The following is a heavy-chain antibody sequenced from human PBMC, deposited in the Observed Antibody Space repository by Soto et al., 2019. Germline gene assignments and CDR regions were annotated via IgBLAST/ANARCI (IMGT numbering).Heavy chain of an antibody. CDR3: ARGSGGYSYYGVDV. D-gene: IGHD3-16*01. CDR1: GFTFSGYA. Sequence: GGSLRLSCAASGFTFSGYAMHWVRQAPGKGLEWVALISYDGSNKYYADSVKGRFTISRDSSKNTMYLQMNSLRAEDTAVFYCARGSGGYSYYGVDVWGQGTTVTVSS. V-gene: IGHV3-30-3*01. J-gene: IGHJ6*02. CDR2: ISYDGSNK.